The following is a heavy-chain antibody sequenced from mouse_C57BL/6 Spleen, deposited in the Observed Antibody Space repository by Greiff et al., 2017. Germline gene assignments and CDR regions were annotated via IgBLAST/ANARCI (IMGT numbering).Heavy chain of an antibody. CDR2: INPGSGGT. J-gene: IGHJ4*01. CDR3: ASRGGLFNAMDY. Sequence: QVQLQQSGAELVRPGTSVKVSCKASGYAFTNYLIEWVKQRPGQGLAWIGVINPGSGGTNYNEKFKGKATLTADKSSSTAYMQLSSLTSEDSAVYFCASRGGLFNAMDYWGQGTSVTVSA. CDR1: GYAFTNYL. D-gene: IGHD1-1*01. V-gene: IGHV1-54*01.